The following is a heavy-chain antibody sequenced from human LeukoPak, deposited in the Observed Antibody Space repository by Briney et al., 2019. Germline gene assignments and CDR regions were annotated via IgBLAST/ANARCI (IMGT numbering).Heavy chain of an antibody. CDR2: IYYSGST. CDR1: GGSISSGGYY. V-gene: IGHV4-31*03. J-gene: IGHJ5*02. D-gene: IGHD6-19*01. Sequence: SHTLSLTCTVSGGSISSGGYYWSWIRQHPGKGLEWIGYIYYSGSTYYNPSLKSRVTISVDTSKNQFSLKLSSVTAADTAVYYCAREDRIAVAVGGGFDPWGQGTLVTVSS. CDR3: AREDRIAVAVGGGFDP.